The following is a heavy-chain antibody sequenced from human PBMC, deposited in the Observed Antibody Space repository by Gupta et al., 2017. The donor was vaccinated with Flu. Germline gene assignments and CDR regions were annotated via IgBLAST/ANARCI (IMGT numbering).Heavy chain of an antibody. CDR3: AREDCTGSSCYIAKDVLDI. V-gene: IGHV3-48*03. Sequence: KGLELVSYISSSGGTINYADSVEGRFTIYRDTARNSLYLQMNTLTPEDTAVYYCAREDCTGSSCYIAKDVLDIWGQGTVVTVAS. CDR2: ISSSGGTI. D-gene: IGHD2-15*01. J-gene: IGHJ3*02.